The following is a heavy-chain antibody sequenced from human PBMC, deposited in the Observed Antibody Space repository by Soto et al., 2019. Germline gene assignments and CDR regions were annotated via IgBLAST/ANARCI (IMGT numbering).Heavy chain of an antibody. V-gene: IGHV3-66*01. Sequence: XXSLRLYCAASGFTVRSSYMRWVLQAPGKGLEWVSVIYSGGSTYYADSVKGRFTISRDNSKNTLYLQMNSLRAEDTAVYYCARAGDDYSNSFDYWGQGTLVTVSS. J-gene: IGHJ4*02. CDR1: GFTVRSSY. CDR3: ARAGDDYSNSFDY. D-gene: IGHD4-4*01. CDR2: IYSGGST.